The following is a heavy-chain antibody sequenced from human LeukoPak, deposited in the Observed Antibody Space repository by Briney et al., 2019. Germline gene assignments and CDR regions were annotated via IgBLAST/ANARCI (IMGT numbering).Heavy chain of an antibody. D-gene: IGHD3-16*02. V-gene: IGHV4-59*01. J-gene: IGHJ4*02. Sequence: SETLSLTCTVSGGSISSYYWSWIRQPPGKGLEWIGYIYYSGSTNYNPSLKSRVTISVDTSKNQFSLKLSSVTAADTAVYYCARAERLGELSPSPYYFDYWGQGTLVTVSS. CDR3: ARAERLGELSPSPYYFDY. CDR2: IYYSGST. CDR1: GGSISSYY.